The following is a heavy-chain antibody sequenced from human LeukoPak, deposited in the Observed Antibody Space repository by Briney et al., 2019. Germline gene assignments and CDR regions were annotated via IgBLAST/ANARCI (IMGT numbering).Heavy chain of an antibody. V-gene: IGHV3-15*01. CDR1: GFTFSHTW. D-gene: IGHD1-1*01. CDR3: VGRPWNFDY. J-gene: IGHJ4*02. CDR2: VKSKNDGGST. Sequence: KSGGSLRLSCAASGFTFSHTWISWVRQAPGKGLEWVGRVKSKNDGGSTDYAAPVKGRFFISRDDSRGTLSLEMNSLKIEDTAVYFCVGRPWNFDYWGQGALVTVSS.